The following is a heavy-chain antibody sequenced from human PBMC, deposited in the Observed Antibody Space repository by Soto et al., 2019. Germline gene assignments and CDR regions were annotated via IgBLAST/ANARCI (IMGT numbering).Heavy chain of an antibody. CDR3: PRDPYLGDHQY. CDR2: ISAYSGKT. CDR1: GYTFTHYG. D-gene: IGHD3-16*01. J-gene: IGHJ4*02. Sequence: QVQLVQSGAEVRKPGASVKVSCKTSGYTFTHYGISWVRQAPGQGLEWVGWISAYSGKTHYAQKVQGKVTMTTNTPTTTAYLEVRSLRSDDTAVYFCPRDPYLGDHQYWGQGTLVTVSS. V-gene: IGHV1-18*01.